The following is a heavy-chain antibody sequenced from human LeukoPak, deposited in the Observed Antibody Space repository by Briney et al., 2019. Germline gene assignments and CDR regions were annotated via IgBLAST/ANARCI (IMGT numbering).Heavy chain of an antibody. J-gene: IGHJ4*02. CDR2: ISAYNGNT. CDR1: GHTFTSYG. V-gene: IGHV1-18*01. Sequence: ASVKVSCKASGHTFTSYGISWVRQAPGQGLEWMGWISAYNGNTNYAQKLQGRVTMTTDTSTSTAYMELRSLRSDDTAVYYCARSGPRLYSYVPIDYWGQGTLVTVSS. CDR3: ARSGPRLYSYVPIDY. D-gene: IGHD5-18*01.